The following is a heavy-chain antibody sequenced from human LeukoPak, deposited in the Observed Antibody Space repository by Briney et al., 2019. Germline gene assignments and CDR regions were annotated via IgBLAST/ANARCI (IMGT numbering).Heavy chain of an antibody. Sequence: GGSLRLSCAASGFTFTNFWMHRVRQAPGKGLLWVSRISPDGTTTDYAGFVKGRFTISRDNPKNMVYLQMDSLRAEDTAVYYCVRLLDVDYWGQGTLVTVSS. CDR2: ISPDGTTT. CDR3: VRLLDVDY. D-gene: IGHD1-1*01. J-gene: IGHJ4*02. CDR1: GFTFTNFW. V-gene: IGHV3-74*01.